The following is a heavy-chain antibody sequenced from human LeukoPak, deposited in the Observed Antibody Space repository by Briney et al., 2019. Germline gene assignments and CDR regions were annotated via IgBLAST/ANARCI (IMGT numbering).Heavy chain of an antibody. CDR3: ATRLLDYGDYQFDY. V-gene: IGHV4-4*02. D-gene: IGHD4-17*01. Sequence: SETLSLTCAVSGGSISSSNWWSWVRQPPGKGLEWIGEIYHSGSTNYSPSLKSRVTISVDKSKNQFSLKLSSVTAADTAVYYCATRLLDYGDYQFDYWGQGTLVTVSS. CDR2: IYHSGST. J-gene: IGHJ4*02. CDR1: GGSISSSNW.